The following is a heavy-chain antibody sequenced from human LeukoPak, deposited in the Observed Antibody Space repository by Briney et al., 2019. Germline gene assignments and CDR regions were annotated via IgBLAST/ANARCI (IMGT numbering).Heavy chain of an antibody. Sequence: GASVKVSCKASGYTFTSYYMHWVRQAPGQGLEWMGWINPNSGGTNYAQKFQGRVTMTRDTSISTAYMELSRLRSDDTAVYYCAREGGYGSGSYYVWFDPWGQGTLVTVSS. CDR2: INPNSGGT. CDR1: GYTFTSYY. J-gene: IGHJ5*02. CDR3: AREGGYGSGSYYVWFDP. D-gene: IGHD3-10*01. V-gene: IGHV1-2*02.